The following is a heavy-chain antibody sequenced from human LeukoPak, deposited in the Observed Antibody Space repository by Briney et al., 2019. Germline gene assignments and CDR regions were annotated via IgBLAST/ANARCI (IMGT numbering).Heavy chain of an antibody. V-gene: IGHV4-39*07. CDR2: IYTSGST. CDR1: GGSISSSSYY. Sequence: SETLSLTCTVSGGSISSSSYYWGWIRQPPGKGLEWIGGIYTSGSTNYNPSLKSRVTMSVDTSKNQFSLKLSSVTAADTAVYYCARGLVDTATFDYWGQGTLVTVSS. CDR3: ARGLVDTATFDY. J-gene: IGHJ4*02. D-gene: IGHD5-18*01.